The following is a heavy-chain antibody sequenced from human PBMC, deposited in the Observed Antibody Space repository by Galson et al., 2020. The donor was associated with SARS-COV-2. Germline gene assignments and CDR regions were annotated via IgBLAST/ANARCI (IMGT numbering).Heavy chain of an antibody. J-gene: IGHJ4*02. D-gene: IGHD3-9*01. CDR2: IDWDDDK. CDR3: ARDYYDILTGYSADFDY. CDR1: GFSLSTSGMR. Sequence: SGPTLVKPTQTLTLTCTFSGFSLSTSGMRVSWIRQPPGKALEWLARIDWDDDKFYSTSLKTRLTIPKDTSKNQVVLTMTNMDPVDTATYYCARDYYDILTGYSADFDYWGQGTLVTGSS. V-gene: IGHV2-70*04.